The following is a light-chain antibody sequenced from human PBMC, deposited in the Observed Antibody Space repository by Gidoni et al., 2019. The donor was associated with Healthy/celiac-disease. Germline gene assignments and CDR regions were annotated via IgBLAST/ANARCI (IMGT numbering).Light chain of an antibody. CDR2: AAS. CDR3: QQSYSTLWT. CDR1: QSISSY. Sequence: DIQMTQSPSSLSASVGDRVTITCRESQSISSYLNWYQQKPGKAPKLLIYAASSLQSGVPSRFSGSGSGTDFTLTIRSLQPEDFATYYCQQSYSTLWTFGQGTKVEIK. J-gene: IGKJ1*01. V-gene: IGKV1-39*01.